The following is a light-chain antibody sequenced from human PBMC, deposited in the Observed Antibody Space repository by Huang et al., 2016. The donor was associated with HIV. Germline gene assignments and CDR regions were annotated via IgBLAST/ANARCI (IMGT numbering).Light chain of an antibody. Sequence: ETEMTQLPATLSVSPGESATLSCRASQSVSTNLAWYPQKPGQAPRLVIYAASTRATGIPGRFGGSGSGTEFTLTISSLQSEDFAIYYCLQYNTWPKTFGQGTKVDFK. CDR3: LQYNTWPKT. CDR1: QSVSTN. J-gene: IGKJ1*01. V-gene: IGKV3-15*01. CDR2: AAS.